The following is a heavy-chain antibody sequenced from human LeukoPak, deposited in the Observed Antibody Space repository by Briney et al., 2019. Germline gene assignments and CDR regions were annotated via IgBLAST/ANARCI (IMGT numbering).Heavy chain of an antibody. CDR2: IYYSGST. J-gene: IGHJ4*02. CDR1: GGSFSGYY. D-gene: IGHD2-21*02. V-gene: IGHV4-59*01. Sequence: PSETLSLTCAIYGGSFSGYYWSWIRQPPGKGLEWIGYIYYSGSTNYNPSLKSRVTISVDTSKNQFSLKLSSVTAADTAVYYCARVGDTPYFDYWGQGTLVTVSS. CDR3: ARVGDTPYFDY.